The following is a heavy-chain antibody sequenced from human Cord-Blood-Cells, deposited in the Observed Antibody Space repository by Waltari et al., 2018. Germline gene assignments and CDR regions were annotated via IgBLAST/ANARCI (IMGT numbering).Heavy chain of an antibody. CDR3: ARGGYSPSSAVDI. Sequence: EVQLVESGGGLVKTGGSLRLSCAASGFTFSSYSMNWVRQAPGKGLEWFASIIRRRSYIYYAASVKCRFTIARDNAKNSLYLQMNSLRAEDTAVYYCARGGYSPSSAVDIWGQGTMVTVSS. CDR2: IIRRRSYI. J-gene: IGHJ3*02. V-gene: IGHV3-21*01. CDR1: GFTFSSYS. D-gene: IGHD3-22*01.